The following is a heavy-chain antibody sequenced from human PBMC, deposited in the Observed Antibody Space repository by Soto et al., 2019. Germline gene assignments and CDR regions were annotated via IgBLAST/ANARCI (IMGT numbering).Heavy chain of an antibody. CDR2: IVGSGGRT. J-gene: IGHJ4*02. Sequence: EVQLLESGGGLVQPGGSLTLSCAASGFTFSAFALSWVRQAPGEGLEWGSGIVGSGGRTYYADSVKGRFTISRDNSKNTVYLQMSSLRAEDTAMYYCAKDPAGMYSSGWSQSFDFWGQGTQVTVSS. CDR1: GFTFSAFA. V-gene: IGHV3-23*01. CDR3: AKDPAGMYSSGWSQSFDF. D-gene: IGHD6-19*01.